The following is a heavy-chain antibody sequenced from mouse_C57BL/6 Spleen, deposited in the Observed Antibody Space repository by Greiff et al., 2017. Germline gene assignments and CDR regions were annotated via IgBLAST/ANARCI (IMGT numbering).Heavy chain of an antibody. Sequence: VQLQQSGAELARPGASVKMSCKASGYTFTSYTMHWVKQRPGQGLEWIGYINPSSGYTKYNQKFKDKATLTADKSSSTAYMQLSSLTSEDSAVYYCARERSYYDYDDAMDYWGQGTSVTVSS. V-gene: IGHV1-4*01. CDR2: INPSSGYT. CDR3: ARERSYYDYDDAMDY. CDR1: GYTFTSYT. J-gene: IGHJ4*01. D-gene: IGHD2-4*01.